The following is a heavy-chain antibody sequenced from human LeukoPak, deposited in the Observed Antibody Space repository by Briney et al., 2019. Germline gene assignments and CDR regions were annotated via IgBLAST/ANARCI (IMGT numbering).Heavy chain of an antibody. Sequence: SETLSLTCTVSGGSISTHYWSWIRQPPGKALEWVGYIYDSGSTNYNPALKSRVTISLDTSKNQFSLKLSSVTAADTAVYYCARHYTVMDVWGQGTTVTVSS. J-gene: IGHJ6*02. CDR3: ARHYTVMDV. CDR1: GGSISTHY. D-gene: IGHD4-17*01. CDR2: IYDSGST. V-gene: IGHV4-59*08.